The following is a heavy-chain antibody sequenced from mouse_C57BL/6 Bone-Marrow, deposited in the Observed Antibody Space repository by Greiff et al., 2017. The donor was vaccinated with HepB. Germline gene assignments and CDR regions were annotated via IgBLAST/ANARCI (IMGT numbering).Heavy chain of an antibody. V-gene: IGHV1-5*01. CDR2: IYPGNSDT. CDR3: TSRRITTVVDGLSDY. D-gene: IGHD1-1*01. CDR1: GYTFTSYW. Sequence: VQLKQSGTVLARPGASVKMSCKTSGYTFTSYWMHWVKQRPGRGLEWIGAIYPGNSDTNYNQKFKGKAKLTAVTSASTAYMELSSLTNEDSAVYYCTSRRITTVVDGLSDYWGQGTTLTVSS. J-gene: IGHJ2*01.